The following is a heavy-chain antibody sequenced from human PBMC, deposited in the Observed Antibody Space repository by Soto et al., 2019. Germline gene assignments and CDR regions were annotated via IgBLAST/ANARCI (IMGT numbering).Heavy chain of an antibody. Sequence: QVQLVESGGGLVKPGGSLRLSCAASGFTFSDYYMSWIRQAPGKGLEWVSYISSSGSTIYYADSVKGLFTISRDNAKNSLYLQMNSLRAEATAVYYCARAVAAAGYYYYYYYYMDVWGKGTTVTVSS. CDR2: ISSSGSTI. V-gene: IGHV3-11*01. CDR1: GFTFSDYY. CDR3: ARAVAAAGYYYYYYYYMDV. J-gene: IGHJ6*03. D-gene: IGHD6-13*01.